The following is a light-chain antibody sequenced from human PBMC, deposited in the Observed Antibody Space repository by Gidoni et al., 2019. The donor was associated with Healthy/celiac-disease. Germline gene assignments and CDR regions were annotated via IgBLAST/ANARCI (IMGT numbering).Light chain of an antibody. CDR3: QQYGSSPLT. CDR2: CAS. CDR1: QSVSSSY. Sequence: MVLTQSQGTLSLSPGERATLSCRASQSVSSSYLALYQQKPGQAPRLLIYCASSRATGLPDRFIVSGSGTDFTLTIISLEPEDFAVYYCQQYGSSPLTFGPGTKVDIK. J-gene: IGKJ3*01. V-gene: IGKV3-20*01.